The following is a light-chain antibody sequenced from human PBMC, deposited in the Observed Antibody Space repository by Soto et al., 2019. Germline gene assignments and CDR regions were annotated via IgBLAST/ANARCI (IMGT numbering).Light chain of an antibody. CDR2: AAS. CDR3: QQLNDYPLT. Sequence: DIQLTQSPSFLSASVGDRVTITCRASQGISSYLAWYQQKPGKAPKLLIYAASTLQSGVPLRFSGSGFGTEFTLTISSLQPEDFAIYYCQQLNDYPLTFGPGTKVDIK. V-gene: IGKV1-9*01. CDR1: QGISSY. J-gene: IGKJ3*01.